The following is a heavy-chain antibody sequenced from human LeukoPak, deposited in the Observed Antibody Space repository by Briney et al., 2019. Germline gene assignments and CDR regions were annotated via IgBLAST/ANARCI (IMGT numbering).Heavy chain of an antibody. Sequence: ASVKVSCKASGYTFTSYGISWVRQPPGQGLEWMGWISAYNSNTNYAQKLQGRVTMTTDTSTSTAYMELRSLRSDDTAVYYCARDLLRANIWQQLVRGNWFDPWGQGTLVTVSS. J-gene: IGHJ5*02. CDR1: GYTFTSYG. CDR2: ISAYNSNT. CDR3: ARDLLRANIWQQLVRGNWFDP. V-gene: IGHV1-18*01. D-gene: IGHD6-13*01.